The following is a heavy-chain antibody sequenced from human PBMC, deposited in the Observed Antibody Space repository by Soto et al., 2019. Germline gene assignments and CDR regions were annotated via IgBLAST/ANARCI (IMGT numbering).Heavy chain of an antibody. Sequence: QVQLVQSGAEVKKPGASVKVSCKASGYTFISYYMHWVRQAPGQGLEWMGMINPSGGGTYFAQKFQGRVTMTRDTSTSTVYMDLNSLSSEDTAVYYCARKMHRAKSYGLDVWGQGTTVTVSS. CDR3: ARKMHRAKSYGLDV. J-gene: IGHJ6*02. CDR1: GYTFISYY. CDR2: INPSGGGT. V-gene: IGHV1-46*01.